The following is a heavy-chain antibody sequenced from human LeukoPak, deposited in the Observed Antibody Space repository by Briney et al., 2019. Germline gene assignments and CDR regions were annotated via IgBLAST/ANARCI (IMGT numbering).Heavy chain of an antibody. D-gene: IGHD2-8*01. Sequence: ASVKVSCKLSGDTLTELSMHWVRQSPGKGLEWMGGFDPEEGETIYAQRFQGRVTMTEDTVTDTAHMELSSLTSEDTAVYYCATAGIVLDTGAEFFLHWGQGTLVTVSS. CDR1: GDTLTELS. CDR3: ATAGIVLDTGAEFFLH. V-gene: IGHV1-24*01. CDR2: FDPEEGET. J-gene: IGHJ1*01.